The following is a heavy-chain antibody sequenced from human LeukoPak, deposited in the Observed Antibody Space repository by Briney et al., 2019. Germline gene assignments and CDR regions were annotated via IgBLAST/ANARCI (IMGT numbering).Heavy chain of an antibody. CDR1: GGSISSGGYY. Sequence: SETLSLTCTVSGGSISSGGYYWSWIRQHPGKGLEWIGYIYNSGGTYYNPSLKSRVTISVDTSKNQLSLKLSSVTAADTAVYHCARGRGDWYFDLWGRGTLVTVSS. CDR3: ARGRGDWYFDL. D-gene: IGHD7-27*01. V-gene: IGHV4-31*03. CDR2: IYNSGGT. J-gene: IGHJ2*01.